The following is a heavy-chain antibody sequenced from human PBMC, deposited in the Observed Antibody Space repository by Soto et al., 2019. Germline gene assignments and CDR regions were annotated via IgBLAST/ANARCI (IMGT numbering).Heavy chain of an antibody. Sequence: SETLSLTCAVYGGSFSGYYWSWIRQPPGKGLEWIGEINHSGSTNYNPSLKSRVTISVDTSKNQFSLNLSSVTAADTAVYYCARVARNGANRGFGYFDYWGQGTLVTVSS. CDR3: ARVARNGANRGFGYFDY. D-gene: IGHD3-16*01. V-gene: IGHV4-34*01. CDR2: INHSGST. J-gene: IGHJ4*02. CDR1: GGSFSGYY.